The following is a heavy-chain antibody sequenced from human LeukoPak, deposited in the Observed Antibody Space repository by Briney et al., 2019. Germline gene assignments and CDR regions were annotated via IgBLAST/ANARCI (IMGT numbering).Heavy chain of an antibody. D-gene: IGHD3-10*01. Sequence: PGRSLRLSCAAAGFIFSSYAMSWVRQAPGKGLEWVSAVTGSGGSTSYADSVKDRFTVSRDNSKNTLYLRMNSLRAEDTAVYYCAKARLVRGVIMTPFYFDYWGQGTLVTLSS. V-gene: IGHV3-23*01. J-gene: IGHJ4*02. CDR2: VTGSGGST. CDR1: GFIFSSYA. CDR3: AKARLVRGVIMTPFYFDY.